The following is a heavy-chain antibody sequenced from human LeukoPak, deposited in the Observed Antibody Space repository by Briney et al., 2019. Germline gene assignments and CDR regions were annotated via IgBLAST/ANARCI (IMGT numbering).Heavy chain of an antibody. J-gene: IGHJ4*02. CDR1: GYTFLNYD. Sequence: ASVKVSCKASGYTFLNYDFTWVRQAPGQGLEWMGWISAHNYNTKYAQRFQGRVTMTADTSTATAYMELRSLSSEDTAVYYCARGPLPGDCSGNSCYSEDYFDYWGQGTLVTVSS. D-gene: IGHD2-15*01. CDR2: ISAHNYNT. V-gene: IGHV1-18*01. CDR3: ARGPLPGDCSGNSCYSEDYFDY.